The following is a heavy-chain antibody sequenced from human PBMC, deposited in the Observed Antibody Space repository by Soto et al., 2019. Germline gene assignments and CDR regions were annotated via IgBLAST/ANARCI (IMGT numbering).Heavy chain of an antibody. J-gene: IGHJ5*01. Sequence: EVQLVESGGGLVQPGGSLRLSCAASGFTLSSYIMNWVRQAPGKGLEWVSHISGSGTIYYADSVQGRFTISRDNARNSLYLQMNGLRDEDTAVYYCARRFDSWGQGTLVTVSS. CDR1: GFTLSSYI. CDR3: ARRFDS. CDR2: ISGSGTI. V-gene: IGHV3-48*02.